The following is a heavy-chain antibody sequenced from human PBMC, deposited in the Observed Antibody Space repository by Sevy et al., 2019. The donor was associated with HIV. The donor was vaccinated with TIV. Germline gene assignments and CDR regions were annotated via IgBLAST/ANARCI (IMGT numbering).Heavy chain of an antibody. D-gene: IGHD3-22*01. J-gene: IGHJ5*02. CDR1: GFTFSDYY. CDR2: ISSSSSTI. Sequence: GGSLRLSCAASGFTFSDYYMSWIRQAPGKGLEWISYISSSSSTIYHAESVKGRFTIFRDNAKNSLYLQMNSLRAEDTAVYYCARGLTMIDLFDPWGQGILVTVSS. CDR3: ARGLTMIDLFDP. V-gene: IGHV3-11*04.